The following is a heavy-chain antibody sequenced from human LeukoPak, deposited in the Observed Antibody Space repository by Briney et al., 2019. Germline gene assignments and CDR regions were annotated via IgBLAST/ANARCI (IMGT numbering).Heavy chain of an antibody. J-gene: IGHJ3*02. CDR3: ARQSAYSTLDAFDI. D-gene: IGHD5-18*01. Sequence: SVKVSCKASGGTFSSYAISWVRQAPGQGLEWMGGIIPIFGTANYAQKFQGRVTITADESTSTAYMELSSLRADDTAVYFCARQSAYSTLDAFDIWGQGTMVTVSS. CDR2: IIPIFGTA. V-gene: IGHV1-69*13. CDR1: GGTFSSYA.